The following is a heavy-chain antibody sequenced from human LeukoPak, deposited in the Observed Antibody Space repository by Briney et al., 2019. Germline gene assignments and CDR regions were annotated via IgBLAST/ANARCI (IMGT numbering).Heavy chain of an antibody. CDR1: GYTFAGYY. D-gene: IGHD4-11*01. J-gene: IGHJ4*02. Sequence: GASVKVSCKASGYTFAGYYMHWVRQAPGQGLEWMGWINPNSGGTNYARKFQGRVTMTRDTSISTAYMELSRLRSDDTAVYYCARDTTGAVADYWGQGTLVTVSS. CDR3: ARDTTGAVADY. CDR2: INPNSGGT. V-gene: IGHV1-2*02.